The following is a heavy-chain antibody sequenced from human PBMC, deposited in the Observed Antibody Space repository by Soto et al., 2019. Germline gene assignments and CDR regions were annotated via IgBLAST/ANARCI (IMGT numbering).Heavy chain of an antibody. CDR2: IIPILGIA. J-gene: IGHJ3*02. CDR3: ARCYGDLHVSAFDI. CDR1: GGTFSSYT. D-gene: IGHD4-17*01. V-gene: IGHV1-69*02. Sequence: QVQLVQSGAEVKKPGSSVKVSCKASGGTFSSYTISWVRQAPGQGLEWMGRIIPILGIANYAQKFQGRVTXTAXKXTSTAYMELSSLRSEDTAVYYCARCYGDLHVSAFDIWGQGTMVTVSS.